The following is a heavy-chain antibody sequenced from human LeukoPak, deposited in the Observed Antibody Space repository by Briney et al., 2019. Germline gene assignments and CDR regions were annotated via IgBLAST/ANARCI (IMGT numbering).Heavy chain of an antibody. V-gene: IGHV3-30*02. CDR2: IRYDGSNK. J-gene: IGHJ4*02. Sequence: GGFLRLSCAASGFTFSSYGMHWVRQAPGKGLEWVAFIRYDGSNKYYADSVKGRFTISRDNSKNTLYLQMNSLRAEDTAVYYCAKPTIAARPRDYFDYWGQGTLVTVSS. CDR3: AKPTIAARPRDYFDY. CDR1: GFTFSSYG. D-gene: IGHD6-6*01.